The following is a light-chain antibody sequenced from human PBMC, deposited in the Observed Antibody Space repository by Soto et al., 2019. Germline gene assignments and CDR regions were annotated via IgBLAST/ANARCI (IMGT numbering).Light chain of an antibody. Sequence: EIMMTPSPATLSVSPGERATLSCRASQSVSNNLAWYQQKPGQAPRLLIYYASTRATGIPARFSGSGSGTEFTLTIGSLQSEDFAVYDCQQYNNWPPITFGLGTRLDI. J-gene: IGKJ5*01. CDR2: YAS. CDR3: QQYNNWPPIT. V-gene: IGKV3-15*01. CDR1: QSVSNN.